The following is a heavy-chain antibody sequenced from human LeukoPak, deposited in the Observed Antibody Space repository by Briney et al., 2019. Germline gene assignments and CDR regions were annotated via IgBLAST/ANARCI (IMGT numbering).Heavy chain of an antibody. CDR2: ISGSSDNT. V-gene: IGHV3-23*01. J-gene: IGHJ3*02. CDR1: GFTFSNYA. CDR3: AKGGQSSGPGAFDI. D-gene: IGHD6-19*01. Sequence: PGGSLRLSCEASGFTFSNYAMSWVRQAPGKGLEWVSSISGSSDNTNYADSVKGRFTISRDNSKNILYLQMNSLTAEDTAVYWCAKGGQSSGPGAFDIWGQGTMVTVSS.